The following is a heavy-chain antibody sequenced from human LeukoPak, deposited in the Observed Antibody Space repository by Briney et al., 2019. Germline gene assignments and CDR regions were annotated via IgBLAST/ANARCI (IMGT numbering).Heavy chain of an antibody. CDR1: GFTFSSYA. Sequence: GGSLRLSCAAAGFTFSSYAMHWVRQAPGKGLEWVAVISYDGSNKYYADSVKGRFTISRDNSKNTLYLQMNSLRAEDTAVYYCARTANDDTFYHDILTGSSLDYWGQGTLVTVSS. J-gene: IGHJ4*02. CDR3: ARTANDDTFYHDILTGSSLDY. D-gene: IGHD3-9*01. V-gene: IGHV3-30-3*01. CDR2: ISYDGSNK.